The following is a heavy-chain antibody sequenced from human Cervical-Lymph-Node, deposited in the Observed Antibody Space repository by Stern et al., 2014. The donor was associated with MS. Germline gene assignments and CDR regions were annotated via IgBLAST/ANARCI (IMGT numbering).Heavy chain of an antibody. CDR3: ATDYYDRRNH. CDR1: GISFSHVS. CDR2: IKSYLDGGAT. Sequence: EDQLVESGGGLVRPGGSLRLSCSAPGISFSHVSVTWVRQAPGKGLEWVGRIKSYLDGGATNYAVPVQDRFTISRDDSKAMLYLQMNSLKTDDTGVYYCATDYYDRRNHWGQGTLVSVSS. D-gene: IGHD3-22*01. J-gene: IGHJ1*01. V-gene: IGHV3-15*06.